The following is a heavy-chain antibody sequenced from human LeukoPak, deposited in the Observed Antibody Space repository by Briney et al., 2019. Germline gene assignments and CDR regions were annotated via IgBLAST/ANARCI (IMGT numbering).Heavy chain of an antibody. CDR3: ATDDRIAAPGTFDY. J-gene: IGHJ4*02. CDR2: IYGGGTN. Sequence: GGCLRLSCAASGFTVSSALMSWVRQAPGKGLERVSIIYGGGTNYYADSVKGRFTISRDNSKNTPYLQMNSLRADDTAVYYCATDDRIAAPGTFDYWGQGTLVTVSS. D-gene: IGHD6-13*01. V-gene: IGHV3-53*01. CDR1: GFTVSSAL.